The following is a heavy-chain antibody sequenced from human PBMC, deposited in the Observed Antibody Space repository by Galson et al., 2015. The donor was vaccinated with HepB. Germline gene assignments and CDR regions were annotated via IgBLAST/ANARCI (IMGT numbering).Heavy chain of an antibody. V-gene: IGHV3-48*04. CDR3: ARDLGPFCSTTRCRAYYFDS. J-gene: IGHJ4*02. CDR1: GFTFSNYT. CDR2: LSSTTSTM. D-gene: IGHD2/OR15-2a*01. Sequence: SLRLSCAASGFTFSNYTMNWVRQAPGKGLEWVSYLSSTTSTMYYADSVEGRFTISRDNVKNSLYLHMTSLRAEDTAVYYCARDLGPFCSTTRCRAYYFDSWGQGTLVTVSS.